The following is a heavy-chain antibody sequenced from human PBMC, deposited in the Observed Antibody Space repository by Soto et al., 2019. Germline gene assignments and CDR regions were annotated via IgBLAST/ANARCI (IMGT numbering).Heavy chain of an antibody. CDR3: ARNGLRFDP. CDR2: IYYSGST. Sequence: KTSETLSLTCTFSGGSISSYYWSLIRQPPGKGLEWIGYIYYSGSTNYNPSLKSRVTLSVDPSKNQFSLKLSSVTAADTAVYYCARNGLRFDPWGQGTLVTVSS. CDR1: GGSISSYY. V-gene: IGHV4-59*08. D-gene: IGHD4-17*01. J-gene: IGHJ5*02.